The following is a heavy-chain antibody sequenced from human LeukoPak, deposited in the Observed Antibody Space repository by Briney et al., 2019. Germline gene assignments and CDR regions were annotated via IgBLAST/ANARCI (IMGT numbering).Heavy chain of an antibody. CDR2: INHSGST. D-gene: IGHD3-22*01. J-gene: IGHJ4*02. CDR1: GFTFSSYA. Sequence: PGGSLRLSCAASGFTFSSYAMSWIRQPPRKGLEWIGEINHSGSTNYNPSLKSRVTISVDTSKNQFSLKLSSVTAADTAVYYCARGGSIVVVDYWGQGTLVTVSS. V-gene: IGHV4-34*01. CDR3: ARGGSIVVVDY.